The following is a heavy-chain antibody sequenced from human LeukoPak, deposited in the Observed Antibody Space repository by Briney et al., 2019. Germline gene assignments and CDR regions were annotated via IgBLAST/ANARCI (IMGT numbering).Heavy chain of an antibody. Sequence: SGGSLRLSCAASGFTFGDYGMHWVRQAPGKGLEWLAVISYDEANIYYADSVKGRLTISRDNSKNTVFLQMNSLRVEDTAIYYCSSATSMTTITTDHWGQGTLVTVSS. CDR1: GFTFGDYG. V-gene: IGHV3-30*03. CDR2: ISYDEANI. CDR3: SSATSMTTITTDH. D-gene: IGHD6-25*01. J-gene: IGHJ4*02.